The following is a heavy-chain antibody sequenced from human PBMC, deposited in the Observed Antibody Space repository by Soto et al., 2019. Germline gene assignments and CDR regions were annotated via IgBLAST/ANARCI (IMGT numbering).Heavy chain of an antibody. Sequence: GGYLRLSCAASGFTFSNYWMNWIRQAPGKGLEWVANINQDGSAKYYVDSVKGRFTISRDNAKNSLYLQMNSLRAEDTAVYYCARVSLLITSDYWCQGT. D-gene: IGHD3-16*01. CDR2: INQDGSAK. V-gene: IGHV3-7*04. CDR1: GFTFSNYW. J-gene: IGHJ4*02. CDR3: ARVSLLITSDY.